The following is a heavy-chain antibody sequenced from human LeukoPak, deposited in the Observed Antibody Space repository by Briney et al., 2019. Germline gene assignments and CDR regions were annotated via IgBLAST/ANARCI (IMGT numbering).Heavy chain of an antibody. J-gene: IGHJ6*02. D-gene: IGHD3-3*01. CDR2: IKQDGSEK. Sequence: GGSLRLSCAASGFTFSSYWMSWVRQAPGKGLEWVANIKQDGSEKYYVDSVKGRFTISRDNAKNSLYLQMNSLRAEDTAVYYCARVSFRGYDLWSGSLHFDGMDVWGQGTTVTVSS. CDR1: GFTFSSYW. V-gene: IGHV3-7*01. CDR3: ARVSFRGYDLWSGSLHFDGMDV.